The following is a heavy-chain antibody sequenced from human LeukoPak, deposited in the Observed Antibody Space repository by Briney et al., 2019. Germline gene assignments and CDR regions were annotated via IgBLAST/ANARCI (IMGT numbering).Heavy chain of an antibody. CDR1: GGTFSSYA. D-gene: IGHD6-6*01. J-gene: IGHJ6*03. Sequence: VKVSCQASGGTFSSYAISWVRPAPGQGLEWMGGIIPIFGTANYAQKFQGRVTITTDESTSTAYMELSSLRSEDTAVYYCARDSISSNYYYMDVGGKGTTVTVSS. CDR2: IIPIFGTA. V-gene: IGHV1-69*05. CDR3: ARDSISSNYYYMDV.